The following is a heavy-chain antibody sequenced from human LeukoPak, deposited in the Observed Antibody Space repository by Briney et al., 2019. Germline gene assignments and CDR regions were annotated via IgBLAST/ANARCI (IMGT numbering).Heavy chain of an antibody. CDR3: ARGVVITGLDY. Sequence: SETLSLTCTVSGGFISSYYWNWIRQTPGKGLEWIGSIYSSGNTNYNPSLKSRVTISVDTSKNQFSLMLTSVTAADTAVYYCARGVVITGLDYWGQGTPVTVSS. CDR2: IYSSGNT. V-gene: IGHV4-59*01. D-gene: IGHD3-3*01. J-gene: IGHJ4*02. CDR1: GGFISSYY.